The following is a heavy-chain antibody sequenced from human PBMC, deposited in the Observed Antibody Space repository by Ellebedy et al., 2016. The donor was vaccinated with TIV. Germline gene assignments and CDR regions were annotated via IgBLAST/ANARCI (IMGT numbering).Heavy chain of an antibody. CDR3: AGGNLGGVPNWFDP. Sequence: GESLKISCAASGFSFSNSGMNWVRQAPGKGLEWVSSITSRGTYRHYADSVKGRFTISSDNAANSLYLQMGSLRAEDTAVYYCAGGNLGGVPNWFDPWGQGTLVTVSS. CDR2: ITSRGTYR. CDR1: GFSFSNSG. V-gene: IGHV3-21*01. D-gene: IGHD3-16*01. J-gene: IGHJ5*02.